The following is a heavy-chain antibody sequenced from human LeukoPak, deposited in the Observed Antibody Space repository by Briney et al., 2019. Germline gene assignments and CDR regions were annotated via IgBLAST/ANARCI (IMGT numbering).Heavy chain of an antibody. V-gene: IGHV3-21*01. CDR3: ARDRLLEDRDYHYYYYMDV. D-gene: IGHD1-1*01. CDR2: ISSSSSYI. CDR1: GFTFTIYD. Sequence: GGTLRLSCAASGFTFTIYDMNWVRQAPGKGLEWVSSISSSSSYIYYADSLKGRFTISRDNAKNSLSLQMDSLRAEDTAVYYCARDRLLEDRDYHYYYYMDVWGIGTTVTVSS. J-gene: IGHJ6*03.